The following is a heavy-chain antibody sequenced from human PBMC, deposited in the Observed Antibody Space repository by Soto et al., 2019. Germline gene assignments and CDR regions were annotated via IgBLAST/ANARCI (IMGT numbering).Heavy chain of an antibody. D-gene: IGHD3-10*01. Sequence: PGESLTISCKACGYSFTIYWIGWVRQMPGKGLERMGIIYPGASDTRYSPSFQGQVTISAAKSPSTAYLQCSSLTASDTAMSFCARGFLKGGNCYLQHWGQGTLST. CDR3: ARGFLKGGNCYLQH. J-gene: IGHJ1*01. V-gene: IGHV5-51*01. CDR1: GYSFTIYW. CDR2: IYPGASDT.